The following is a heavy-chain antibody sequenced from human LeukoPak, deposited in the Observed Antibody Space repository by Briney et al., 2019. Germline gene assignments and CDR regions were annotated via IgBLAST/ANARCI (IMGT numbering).Heavy chain of an antibody. J-gene: IGHJ2*01. Sequence: SETLSLTCAVSGGFISSSNWWSWVRQPPGKGLEWIGEIYHSGSTNYNPSLKSRVTISVDKSKNQFSLKLSSVTAADTAVYYCARDVNDGYNYGPGVYWYFDLWGRGTLVTVSS. V-gene: IGHV4-4*02. D-gene: IGHD5-18*01. CDR1: GGFISSSNW. CDR3: ARDVNDGYNYGPGVYWYFDL. CDR2: IYHSGST.